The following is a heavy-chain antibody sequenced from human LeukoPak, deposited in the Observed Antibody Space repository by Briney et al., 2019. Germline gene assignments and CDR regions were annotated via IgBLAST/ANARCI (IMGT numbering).Heavy chain of an antibody. CDR3: AQDSLDTAMVLPTYFDL. CDR2: ISGDGGST. CDR1: GFTFDDYA. D-gene: IGHD5-18*01. J-gene: IGHJ2*01. V-gene: IGHV3-43*02. Sequence: GGSLRLSCAASGFTFDDYAMHWVRQAPGKGLEWVSLISGDGGSTYYADSVKGRFTISRDNSKNSLYLQINSLRTEDTALYYCAQDSLDTAMVLPTYFDLWGRGTLVTVSS.